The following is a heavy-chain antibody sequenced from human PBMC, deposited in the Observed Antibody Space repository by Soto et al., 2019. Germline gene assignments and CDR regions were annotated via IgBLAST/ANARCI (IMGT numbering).Heavy chain of an antibody. CDR3: AKATYYYDSSGYYYGDY. Sequence: EVQLLESGGGLVQPGGSLRLSCAASGFTFSSYAMSWFRQAPGKGLEWVSAISGSGGSTYYADSVKGRFTISRDNSKNTLYLQMNSLRAEDTAVYYCAKATYYYDSSGYYYGDYWVQGTMVTVSS. CDR1: GFTFSSYA. V-gene: IGHV3-23*01. J-gene: IGHJ4*02. D-gene: IGHD3-22*01. CDR2: ISGSGGST.